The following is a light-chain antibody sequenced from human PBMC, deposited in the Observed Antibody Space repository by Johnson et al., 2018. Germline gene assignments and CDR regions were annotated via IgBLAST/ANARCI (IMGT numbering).Light chain of an antibody. V-gene: IGLV1-51*02. CDR3: GPWDSSLSAGKC. J-gene: IGLJ1*01. CDR1: SSNIGNNY. CDR2: ENN. Sequence: QSVLTQPPSVSAAPGQKVTISCSGSSSNIGNNYVSWYQQLPGKAPKLLIYENNKRPSGIPDRFSGSKSGTSATLGITGLQTGDEADYYCGPWDSSLSAGKCFETGTKLPVL.